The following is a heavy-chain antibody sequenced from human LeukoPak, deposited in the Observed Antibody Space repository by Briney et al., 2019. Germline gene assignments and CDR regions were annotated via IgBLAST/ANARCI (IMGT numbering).Heavy chain of an antibody. CDR2: INHSGST. V-gene: IGHV4-38-2*02. D-gene: IGHD2-15*01. J-gene: IGHJ5*02. Sequence: SETLSLTCTVSGYSISSGYYWSWIRQPPGKGLEWIGEINHSGSTNYNPSLKSRVTISVDTSKNQFSLKLSSVTAADTAVYYCASLAASGPTYNWFDPWGQGTLVTVSS. CDR3: ASLAASGPTYNWFDP. CDR1: GYSISSGYY.